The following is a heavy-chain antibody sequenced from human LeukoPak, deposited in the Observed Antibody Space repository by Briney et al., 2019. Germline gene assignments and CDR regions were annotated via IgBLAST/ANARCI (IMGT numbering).Heavy chain of an antibody. Sequence: ASVKVSCKASGYNFSNYGISWVRQAPGQGLEWMGWISGYNGNTNYAQKLQGRVTMTTDTSTTTAYMELRSLRSYDTAVYYCARDRSLYTSMLDSWGQGTLVTVSS. V-gene: IGHV1-18*01. CDR2: ISGYNGNT. CDR3: ARDRSLYTSMLDS. J-gene: IGHJ4*02. D-gene: IGHD2-2*02. CDR1: GYNFSNYG.